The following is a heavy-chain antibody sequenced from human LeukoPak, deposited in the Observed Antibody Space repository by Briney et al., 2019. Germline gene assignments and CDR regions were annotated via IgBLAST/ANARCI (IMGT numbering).Heavy chain of an antibody. CDR3: ARGTTLLDYGDYDY. V-gene: IGHV3-48*04. Sequence: GGSLRLSCAASGFTFSSYSMNWVRQAPGKGLEWVSYISSSSTIYYADSVKGRFTISRDNAKNSLYLQMNSLRAEDTAVYYCARGTTLLDYGDYDYWGQGTLVTVSS. CDR1: GFTFSSYS. CDR2: ISSSSTI. J-gene: IGHJ4*02. D-gene: IGHD4-17*01.